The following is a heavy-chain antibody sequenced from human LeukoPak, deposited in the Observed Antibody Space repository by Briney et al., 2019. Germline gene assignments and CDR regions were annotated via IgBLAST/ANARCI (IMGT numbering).Heavy chain of an antibody. CDR2: ISWNSGSI. Sequence: GGSLRLSCAASGFTFDDYAMHWVRQAPGKGLEWVSGISWNSGSIGYADSVKGRFTISRDNAKNSLYLQMNSLRAEDTALYYCAKDLSSGGSCYALDYWGQGTLVTVSS. V-gene: IGHV3-9*01. D-gene: IGHD2-15*01. CDR1: GFTFDDYA. J-gene: IGHJ4*02. CDR3: AKDLSSGGSCYALDY.